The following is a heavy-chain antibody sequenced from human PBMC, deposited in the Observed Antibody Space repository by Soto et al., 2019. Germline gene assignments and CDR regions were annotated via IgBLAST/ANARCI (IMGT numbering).Heavy chain of an antibody. D-gene: IGHD3-10*01. CDR2: TSGRGDTT. J-gene: IGHJ4*02. Sequence: EVQLLESGGGLLQPGGSLRLSCAVSGFTFSNYGMSWVRQAPGKGLEWVAATSGRGDTTYYADSVKGRFTISRDNSKNTLYVQINSLRADDTAVYYCAKDLGYDGSGIEIWGQGTLVTVS. V-gene: IGHV3-23*01. CDR1: GFTFSNYG. CDR3: AKDLGYDGSGIEI.